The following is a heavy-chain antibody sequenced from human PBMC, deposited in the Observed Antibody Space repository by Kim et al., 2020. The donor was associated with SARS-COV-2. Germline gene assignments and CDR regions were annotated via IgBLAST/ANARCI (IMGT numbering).Heavy chain of an antibody. CDR2: IYTSGST. D-gene: IGHD6-19*01. J-gene: IGHJ5*02. V-gene: IGHV4-4*07. CDR3: AGDRVTVAGLRGWFDP. CDR1: GGSISSYY. Sequence: SETLSLTCTVSGGSISSYYWSWIRQPAGKGLEWIGRIYTSGSTNYNPSLKSRVTMSVDTSKNQFSLKLSSVTAADTAVYYCAGDRVTVAGLRGWFDPWGQGTLVTVSS.